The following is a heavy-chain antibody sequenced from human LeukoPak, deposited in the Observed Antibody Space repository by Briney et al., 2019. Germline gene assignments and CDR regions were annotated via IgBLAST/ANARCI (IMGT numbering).Heavy chain of an antibody. J-gene: IGHJ4*02. V-gene: IGHV4-38-2*01. CDR3: ARQGYAFWSGYHYPFGY. CDR2: IYHSCST. CDR1: GHSISSGYD. D-gene: IGHD3-3*01. Sequence: PSETLSLTCAVSGHSISSGYDWGWTRQPPGEGLEGIASIYHSCSTYHNPSPKQRLTISADTSKTQFSMKLSSVDAASTAVYYCARQGYAFWSGYHYPFGYWGQGTLVTVSS.